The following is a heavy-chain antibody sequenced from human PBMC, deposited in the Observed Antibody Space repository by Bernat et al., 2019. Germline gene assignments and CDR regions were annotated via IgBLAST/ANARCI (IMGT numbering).Heavy chain of an antibody. Sequence: QVQLVQSGAEVKKPGSSVKVSCKASGGTFSSYAISWVRQAPGQGLEWMGRIIPILGIANYAQKFQGRVTITADKSTSTAYMELSSLRSEDTAVYYCARGQANCSGGSCYSVSYYYYMDVWGKGTTVTVSS. CDR1: GGTFSSYA. D-gene: IGHD2-15*01. CDR3: ARGQANCSGGSCYSVSYYYYMDV. V-gene: IGHV1-69*04. J-gene: IGHJ6*03. CDR2: IIPILGIA.